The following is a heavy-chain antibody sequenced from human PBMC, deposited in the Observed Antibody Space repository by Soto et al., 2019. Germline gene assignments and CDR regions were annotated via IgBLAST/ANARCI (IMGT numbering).Heavy chain of an antibody. D-gene: IGHD6-19*01. V-gene: IGHV4-30-4*08. CDR3: ARDSRRGWYYYGMDV. CDR2: IYYSGSS. J-gene: IGHJ6*02. CDR1: GGSISGDYY. Sequence: PSETLSLTCSVSGGSISGDYYWSWIRQSPEKGLEWIGYIYYSGSSYSNPALQSRLSMSLDTSKNQFSLKLSSVTAADTAVYYCARDSRRGWYYYGMDVWGQGTTVTVSS.